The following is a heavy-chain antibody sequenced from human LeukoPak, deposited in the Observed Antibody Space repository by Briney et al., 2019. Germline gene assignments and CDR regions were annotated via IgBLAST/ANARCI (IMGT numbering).Heavy chain of an antibody. CDR3: ARERLSTAMVRYYFDY. CDR1: GYTFTSYA. CDR2: INAGNGNT. Sequence: ASVKVSCKASGYTFTSYAMHWVRQAPGQRLEWMGWINAGNGNTKYSQKFQGRVTITRDTSASTAYMELSSLRSEDTAVYYCARERLSTAMVRYYFDYWGQGTLVTVSS. J-gene: IGHJ4*02. D-gene: IGHD5-18*01. V-gene: IGHV1-3*01.